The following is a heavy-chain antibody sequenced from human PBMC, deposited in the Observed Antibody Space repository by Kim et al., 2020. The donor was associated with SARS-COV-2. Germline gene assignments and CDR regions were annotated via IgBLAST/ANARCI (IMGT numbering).Heavy chain of an antibody. Sequence: GGSLRLSCAASGFTFSSYAMSWVRQAPGKGLEWVSVISGRGGSTYYADTVTGRFTFSRDNSKNTLYLQMNSLRAEDTAVYYCAKDSYNSFDYWGQGTLVTVSS. J-gene: IGHJ4*02. D-gene: IGHD1-1*01. V-gene: IGHV3-23*01. CDR2: ISGRGGST. CDR3: AKDSYNSFDY. CDR1: GFTFSSYA.